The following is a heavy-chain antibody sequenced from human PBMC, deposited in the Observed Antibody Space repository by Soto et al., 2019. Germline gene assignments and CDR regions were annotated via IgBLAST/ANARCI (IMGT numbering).Heavy chain of an antibody. J-gene: IGHJ6*03. CDR2: INPSGGST. CDR3: ARASRYFDWLDYYYVDV. D-gene: IGHD3-9*01. CDR1: GYTFTSYY. V-gene: IGHV1-46*03. Sequence: ASVKVSCKASGYTFTSYYMHWVRQAPGQGLEWMGIINPSGGSTSYAQKFQGRVTMTRDTSTSTVYMELSSLRSEDTAVYYCARASRYFDWLDYYYVDVWGKGTTVTVSS.